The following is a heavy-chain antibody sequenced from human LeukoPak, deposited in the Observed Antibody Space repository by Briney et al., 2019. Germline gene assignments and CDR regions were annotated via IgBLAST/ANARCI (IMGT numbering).Heavy chain of an antibody. D-gene: IGHD5-24*01. Sequence: GASVTLSFTASGAAFTIYGISWVRQAPGPGLGWLGGFIPILGIAHSAQKFQGRVTITADKSTSTAYMELSSLRSEDTAVYYCATWGAEMATITHYYYGMDVWGQGTTATVS. J-gene: IGHJ6*02. CDR3: ATWGAEMATITHYYYGMDV. CDR1: GAAFTIYG. V-gene: IGHV1-69*10. CDR2: FIPILGIA.